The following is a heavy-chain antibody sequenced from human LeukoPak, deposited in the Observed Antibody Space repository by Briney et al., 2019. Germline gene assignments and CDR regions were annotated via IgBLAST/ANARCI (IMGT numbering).Heavy chain of an antibody. CDR2: INPQSGST. CDR3: ARGVAATGGRWFDP. J-gene: IGHJ5*02. D-gene: IGHD2-15*01. V-gene: IGHV1-2*02. Sequence: GASVKVSFTVSGYTFTDYYMHWVRQAPGQGVEWMGWINPQSGSTNYAQRFQGRVTMTRDTSINTAYMELSNLISDDTAVYYCARGVAATGGRWFDPWGQGTLVTVSS. CDR1: GYTFTDYY.